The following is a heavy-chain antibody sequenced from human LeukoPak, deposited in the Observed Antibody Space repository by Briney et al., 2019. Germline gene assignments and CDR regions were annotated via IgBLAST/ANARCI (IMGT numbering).Heavy chain of an antibody. V-gene: IGHV1-8*01. Sequence: GTSVKVSCKASGYTFTYNDINWVRQATGQGLEWMGWMNPGTANTGYSQKFQGRLAMTADTSINTAYMELSGLTSEDTAVYYCARGRAAAGWGQGTLVTVSS. J-gene: IGHJ4*02. CDR3: ARGRAAAG. CDR2: MNPGTANT. D-gene: IGHD2-15*01. CDR1: GYTFTYND.